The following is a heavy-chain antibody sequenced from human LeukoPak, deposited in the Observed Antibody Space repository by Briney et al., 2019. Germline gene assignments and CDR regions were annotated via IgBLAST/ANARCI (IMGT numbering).Heavy chain of an antibody. CDR1: GFSFNNCA. Sequence: GGSLRLSCAASGFSFNNCAMSWVRQAPGKGLEWVSAISTTGGSTYYADSVKGRFTISRDNSKNTLSLQMDSLRVEDTAVYYCAKDWTTVVTPKGYYFDSWGQGTLVTVSS. V-gene: IGHV3-23*01. D-gene: IGHD4-23*01. J-gene: IGHJ4*02. CDR2: ISTTGGST. CDR3: AKDWTTVVTPKGYYFDS.